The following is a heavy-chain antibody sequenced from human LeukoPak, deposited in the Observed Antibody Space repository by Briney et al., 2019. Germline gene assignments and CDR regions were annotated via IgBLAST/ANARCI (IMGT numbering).Heavy chain of an antibody. V-gene: IGHV3-73*01. J-gene: IGHJ4*02. D-gene: IGHD3-10*01. CDR2: IRTKANTYAT. CDR1: GFTFSGSA. Sequence: GGSLRLSCAASGFTFSGSAMHWVRQASGKGLEWVGRIRTKANTYATAYSASVKGRFTISRDDSKNTAYLQMSSLKTEDTAVYYCAKDRLWFGELSWGGFDYWGQGTLVTVSS. CDR3: AKDRLWFGELSWGGFDY.